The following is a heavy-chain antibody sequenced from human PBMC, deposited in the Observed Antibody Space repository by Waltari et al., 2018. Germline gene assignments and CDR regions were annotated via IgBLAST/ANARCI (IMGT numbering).Heavy chain of an antibody. CDR3: AREPTYDFWSGYRDY. CDR2: IYYSGST. Sequence: QLQLQESGPGLVKPSETLSLTCTVSGGSISSSSYYWGWIRQPPGKGLEWIGSIYYSGSTYYNPSLKSRVTISVDTSKNQFSLKLSSVTAADTAVYYCAREPTYDFWSGYRDYWGQGTLVTVSS. D-gene: IGHD3-3*01. CDR1: GGSISSSSYY. V-gene: IGHV4-39*07. J-gene: IGHJ4*02.